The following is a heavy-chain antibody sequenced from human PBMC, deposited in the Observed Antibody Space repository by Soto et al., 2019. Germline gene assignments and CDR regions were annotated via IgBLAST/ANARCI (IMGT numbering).Heavy chain of an antibody. J-gene: IGHJ6*02. V-gene: IGHV4-4*07. CDR2: IYTSGST. CDR1: GGSISSYY. CDR3: ARGNYDFWSGYLVYYGMDV. Sequence: SETLSLTCTVSGGSISSYYRSWIRQPAGKGLEWIGRIYTSGSTNYNPSLKSRVTMSVDTSKNQFSLKLSSVTAADTAVYYCARGNYDFWSGYLVYYGMDVWGQGTTVTVSS. D-gene: IGHD3-3*01.